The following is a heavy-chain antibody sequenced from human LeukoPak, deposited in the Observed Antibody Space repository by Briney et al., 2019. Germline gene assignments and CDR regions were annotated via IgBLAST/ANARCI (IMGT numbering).Heavy chain of an antibody. D-gene: IGHD5-18*01. J-gene: IGHJ4*02. V-gene: IGHV4-34*01. CDR3: ARGLRYSYGYIY. CDR1: GGSFSGYY. CDR2: INHSGYT. Sequence: SYTLSLTCGVYGGSFSGYYYSWIRRPPGKGLAWIGEINHSGYTNYNPSLKSRVTISVDTSKNPFSLKLGSVTAADTAVYYCARGLRYSYGYIYWGQGTLVTVSS.